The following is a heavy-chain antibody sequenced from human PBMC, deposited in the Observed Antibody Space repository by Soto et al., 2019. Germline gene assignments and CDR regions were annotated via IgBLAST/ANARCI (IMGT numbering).Heavy chain of an antibody. CDR2: INSSGGST. CDR3: AKVGPIDRSGYYGGDY. J-gene: IGHJ4*02. Sequence: PGGSLRLSCAASGFSFSIYAMTLVRQAPGKGLECVSVINSSGGSTYYADAVKGRFTISRDSAKNTLYLQMDSLRAEDTAVYYCAKVGPIDRSGYYGGDYWGQGTLVTVSS. V-gene: IGHV3-23*01. D-gene: IGHD3-22*01. CDR1: GFSFSIYA.